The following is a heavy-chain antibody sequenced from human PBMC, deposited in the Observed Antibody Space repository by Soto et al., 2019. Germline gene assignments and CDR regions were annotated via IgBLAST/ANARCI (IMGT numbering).Heavy chain of an antibody. Sequence: PGESLKISCKGSGYSFTSYWIGWVRQTPGKGLEWMGIIYPGDSDTRYSPSFQGQVTISVDKSISTAYLQWSSLKASDTAMYYCARPIAAAGHYYYYGMDVWGQGTMVTVSS. J-gene: IGHJ6*02. CDR3: ARPIAAAGHYYYYGMDV. CDR2: IYPGDSDT. D-gene: IGHD6-13*01. V-gene: IGHV5-51*01. CDR1: GYSFTSYW.